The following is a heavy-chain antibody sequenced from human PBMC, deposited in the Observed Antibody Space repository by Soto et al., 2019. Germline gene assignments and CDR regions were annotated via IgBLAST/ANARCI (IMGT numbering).Heavy chain of an antibody. J-gene: IGHJ3*02. CDR3: TRRGSWSGYYNDAFDI. D-gene: IGHD3-3*01. V-gene: IGHV3-49*04. Sequence: PGGSLRLSCTASGFTFGDYAMSWVRQAPGKGLEWVGFIRSKAHGGTTEYAASVKGRFTISRDDSKSIAYLQMNSLKTEDTAVYYCTRRGSWSGYYNDAFDIWGQGTMVTVSS. CDR2: IRSKAHGGTT. CDR1: GFTFGDYA.